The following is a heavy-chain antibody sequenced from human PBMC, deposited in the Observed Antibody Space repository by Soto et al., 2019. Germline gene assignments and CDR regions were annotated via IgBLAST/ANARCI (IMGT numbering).Heavy chain of an antibody. CDR2: IASGGGT. V-gene: IGHV3-23*01. CDR1: GFTFNSYV. CDR3: ARGSRDSRPYYFDY. J-gene: IGHJ4*02. D-gene: IGHD2-21*01. Sequence: GGSLRLSCAASGFTFNSYVMSWFRQAPGMGLEWVSAIASGGGTYPADSVKGRFTISRDNSRNTLDLQMNSLRAEDTAVYYCARGSRDSRPYYFDYWGQGT.